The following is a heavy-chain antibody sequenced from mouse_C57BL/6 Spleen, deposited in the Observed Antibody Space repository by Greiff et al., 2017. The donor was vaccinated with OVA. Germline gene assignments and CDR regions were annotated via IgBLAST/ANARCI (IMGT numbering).Heavy chain of an antibody. CDR2: INPNNGGT. CDR1: GYTFTDYY. D-gene: IGHD4-1*01. Sequence: EVQLQQSGPELVKPGASVKISCKASGYTFTDYYMNWVKQSHGKSLEWIGDINPNNGGTSYNQKFKGKATLTVDKSSSTAYMELRSLTSEDSAVYYCARSGNWDGYYYAMDYWGQGTSVTVSS. J-gene: IGHJ4*01. CDR3: ARSGNWDGYYYAMDY. V-gene: IGHV1-26*01.